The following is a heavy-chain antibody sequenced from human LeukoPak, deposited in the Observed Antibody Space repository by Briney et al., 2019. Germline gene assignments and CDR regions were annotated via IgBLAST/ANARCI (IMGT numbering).Heavy chain of an antibody. D-gene: IGHD6-19*01. J-gene: IGHJ4*02. V-gene: IGHV3-23*01. Sequence: PGGSLRLSCAASGFTFSSNVMIWVRQAPGKGLEWVSSIPASGDSTYYADSVKGRFTISRDNSKNSPYLQMNSLRAEDTAVYYCAKESSGGWYFDYWGQGTLVTVSS. CDR3: AKESSGGWYFDY. CDR2: IPASGDST. CDR1: GFTFSSNV.